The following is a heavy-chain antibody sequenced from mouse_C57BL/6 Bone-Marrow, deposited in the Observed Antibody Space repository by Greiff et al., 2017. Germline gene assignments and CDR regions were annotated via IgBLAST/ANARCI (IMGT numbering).Heavy chain of an antibody. CDR3: ARSSYYGCAMDF. J-gene: IGHJ4*01. CDR2: ISSGSSTI. Sequence: DVQLVESGGGLVKPGGSLKLSCAASGFTFSDYGMHWVRQAPEKGLEWVAYISSGSSTIYYADTVKGRFTISRDNAKNTLFLQMTSLRSEDTAMYSCARSSYYGCAMDFWGQGTSVPVSS. D-gene: IGHD1-2*01. CDR1: GFTFSDYG. V-gene: IGHV5-17*01.